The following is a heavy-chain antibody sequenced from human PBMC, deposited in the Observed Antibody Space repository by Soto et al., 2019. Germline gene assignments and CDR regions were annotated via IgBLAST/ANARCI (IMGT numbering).Heavy chain of an antibody. Sequence: QVQLRQSGPGLVKPSGTLSLTCAVSGASVSSSTWWSWVRQSPGKGLEWIGEIYHSGSANYNPSPRGRATISVDKSNNQFSLKMRYMTAADTAVYYCATLPPRIELRILPIPTWGQGTLVSVSS. CDR1: GASVSSSTW. CDR2: IYHSGSA. CDR3: ATLPPRIELRILPIPT. V-gene: IGHV4-4*02. D-gene: IGHD2-15*01. J-gene: IGHJ5*02.